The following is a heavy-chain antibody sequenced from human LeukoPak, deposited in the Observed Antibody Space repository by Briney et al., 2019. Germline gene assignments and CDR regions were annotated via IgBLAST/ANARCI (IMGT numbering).Heavy chain of an antibody. CDR2: IWNDGSKR. J-gene: IGHJ4*02. CDR3: AKLTTWNTHYPIDY. CDR1: GYSLSNNG. D-gene: IGHD4-17*01. Sequence: GTSLRLSCEASGYSLSNNGMHWVRQAPGKGLEWVAVIWNDGSKRYYADSVKGRFTISRDNSKNTLYLQMNSLRAEDTALYYCAKLTTWNTHYPIDYWGQGTLVTVSS. V-gene: IGHV3-33*06.